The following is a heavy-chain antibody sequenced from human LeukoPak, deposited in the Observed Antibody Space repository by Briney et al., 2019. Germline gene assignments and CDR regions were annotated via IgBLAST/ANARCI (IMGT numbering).Heavy chain of an antibody. V-gene: IGHV1-69*13. Sequence: ASVKVSCKASGYTFTSYAMNWVRQAPGQGLEWMGGIIPIFGTANYAQKFQGRVTITADESTSTAYMELSSLRSEDTAVYYCARVIVVVPAAIYYYYGMDVWGQGTTVTVSS. CDR2: IIPIFGTA. CDR1: GYTFTSYA. D-gene: IGHD2-2*01. CDR3: ARVIVVVPAAIYYYYGMDV. J-gene: IGHJ6*02.